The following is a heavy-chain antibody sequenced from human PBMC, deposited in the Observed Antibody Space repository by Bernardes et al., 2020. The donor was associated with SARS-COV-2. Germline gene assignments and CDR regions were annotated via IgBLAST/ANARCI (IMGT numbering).Heavy chain of an antibody. D-gene: IGHD5-18*01. CDR1: GFTSSSHA. J-gene: IGHJ2*01. V-gene: IGHV3-23*01. CDR2: ISASGAST. CDR3: AKEPGAAITPMQNWYFDL. Sequence: GGSLRLSCAASGFTSSSHAMSWVRQAPGKGLEWVSTISASGASTYYADSVKGRFTISRDNSKNTLYLQMNSLTAEDTAVFYCAKEPGAAITPMQNWYFDLWGRGTLVTVSS.